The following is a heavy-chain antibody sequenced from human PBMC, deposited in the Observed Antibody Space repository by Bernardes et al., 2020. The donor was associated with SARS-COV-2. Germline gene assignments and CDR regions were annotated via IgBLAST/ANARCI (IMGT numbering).Heavy chain of an antibody. CDR1: GFIFRNYA. D-gene: IGHD3-22*01. CDR3: ATWLFSHFDY. Sequence: GSLRLSCAGSGFIFRNYAMHWVRQAPGKGLEWLSTIDGPTTNTHYADFVRGRFTISRDNSRNTLFLHMSSLRAEDTAIYYCATWLFSHFDYWGRGTPVTVSS. CDR2: IDGPTTNT. J-gene: IGHJ4*02. V-gene: IGHV3-23*05.